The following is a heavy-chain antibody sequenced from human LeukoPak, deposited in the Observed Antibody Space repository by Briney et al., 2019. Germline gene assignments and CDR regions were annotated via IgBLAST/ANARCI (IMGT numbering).Heavy chain of an antibody. CDR1: GYAFTGYY. CDR3: AREGLSSTTWHICDY. J-gene: IGHJ4*02. D-gene: IGHD2-2*01. CDR2: INPTSGGS. Sequence: GASVKVSCKASGYAFTGYYIHWVRQAPGQGLEWMGWINPTSGGSVYAQTFQGRVTMTRDTSISTAYMELSGLTSDDTAVYYCAREGLSSTTWHICDYWGQGTLVTVSS. V-gene: IGHV1-2*02.